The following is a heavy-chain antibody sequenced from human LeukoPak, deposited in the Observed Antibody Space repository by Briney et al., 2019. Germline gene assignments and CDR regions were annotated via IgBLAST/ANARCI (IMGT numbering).Heavy chain of an antibody. V-gene: IGHV4-39*01. D-gene: IGHD2-21*02. CDR3: ARHVHYNVVVTAIWYFDL. J-gene: IGHJ2*01. CDR1: GGSISSGDYY. Sequence: ASQTLSLTCTVSGGSISSGDYYWSWIRQPPGKGLEWIGSIYYSGSTYYNPSLKSRVTISVDTSKNQFSLKLSSVTAADTAVYYCARHVHYNVVVTAIWYFDLWGRGTLVTVSS. CDR2: IYYSGST.